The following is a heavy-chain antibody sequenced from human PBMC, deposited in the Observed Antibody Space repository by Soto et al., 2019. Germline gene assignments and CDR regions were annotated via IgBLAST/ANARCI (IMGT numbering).Heavy chain of an antibody. CDR2: INHLGST. J-gene: IGHJ6*03. V-gene: IGHV4-34*01. Sequence: SETLSLTCVVSGGSLSDYFWSWIRQPPGMALEWIGEINHLGSTNYNPSLKSRVTMSVDTSKNQFSLTLNSVTAADTATFYCARGGISHWAYFYYMDVWDRGTTVTVSS. D-gene: IGHD2-21*01. CDR1: GGSLSDYF. CDR3: ARGGISHWAYFYYMDV.